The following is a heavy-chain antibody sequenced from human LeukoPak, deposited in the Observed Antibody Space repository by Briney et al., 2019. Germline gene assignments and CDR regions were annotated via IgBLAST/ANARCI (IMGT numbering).Heavy chain of an antibody. CDR3: AKITASRPAHEFDY. CDR1: GFTVSSNY. D-gene: IGHD2-2*01. CDR2: IYSGGST. V-gene: IGHV3-66*01. J-gene: IGHJ4*02. Sequence: GGSLRLSCAASGFTVSSNYMSWVRQAPGKGLEWVSVIYSGGSTYNADSVKGRFTISRDNSKNTLYLQMNSLRAEDTAVYYCAKITASRPAHEFDYWGQGTLVTVSS.